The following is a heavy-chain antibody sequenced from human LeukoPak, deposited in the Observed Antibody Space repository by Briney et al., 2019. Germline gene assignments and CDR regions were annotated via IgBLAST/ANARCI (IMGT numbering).Heavy chain of an antibody. D-gene: IGHD5-12*01. CDR3: ARAFSSGYDRWIYYFDY. Sequence: SVKVSCKASGGTFSSYAISWVRQAPGQGLEWMGGIIAIFGTANYAQKFQGRVTITADKSTSTAYMELSSLRSEDTAVYYCARAFSSGYDRWIYYFDYWGQGTLVTVSS. J-gene: IGHJ4*02. CDR2: IIAIFGTA. V-gene: IGHV1-69*06. CDR1: GGTFSSYA.